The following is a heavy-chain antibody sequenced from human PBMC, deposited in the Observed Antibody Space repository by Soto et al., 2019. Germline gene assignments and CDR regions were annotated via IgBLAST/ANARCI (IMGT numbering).Heavy chain of an antibody. CDR3: ATSNWFDP. CDR2: IYYSGST. Sequence: QLQLQESGPGLVKPSETLSLTCTVSGGSISSRGYYWGWIRQPPGKGLEWIGTIYYSGSTYYNPSIKSRVTISVDTYKNQFSLKLSSVTAADTAVYYCATSNWFDPWGQGTLVTVSS. J-gene: IGHJ5*02. CDR1: GGSISSRGYY. V-gene: IGHV4-39*01.